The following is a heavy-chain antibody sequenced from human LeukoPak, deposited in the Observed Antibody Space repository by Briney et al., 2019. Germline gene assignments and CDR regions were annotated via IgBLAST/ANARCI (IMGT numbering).Heavy chain of an antibody. V-gene: IGHV5-51*01. D-gene: IGHD3-22*01. Sequence: GESLKISCQGFDYNFTNYWIGWVRQMPGKGLEWMGIIYPGDSDTRYSPSFQGQVTISADKSISTAYLQWSSLKASDTAMYYCARLSYYDSSEANWFDPWGQGTLVTVSS. CDR3: ARLSYYDSSEANWFDP. CDR1: DYNFTNYW. J-gene: IGHJ5*02. CDR2: IYPGDSDT.